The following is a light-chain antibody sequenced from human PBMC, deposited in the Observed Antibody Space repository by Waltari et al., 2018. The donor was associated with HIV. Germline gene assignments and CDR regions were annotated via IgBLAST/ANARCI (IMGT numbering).Light chain of an antibody. CDR1: SSNIGSNY. CDR3: AAWDDSPYV. Sequence: QSVLTQSPSASGTPGQRVTISCSGSSSNIGSNYVYWYQQLPGTAPKLRIYRNNQRPSGVPDRFSGSKSGTSASLAINGLRSEDEADYYCAAWDDSPYVFGTGTKVTVL. V-gene: IGLV1-47*01. CDR2: RNN. J-gene: IGLJ1*01.